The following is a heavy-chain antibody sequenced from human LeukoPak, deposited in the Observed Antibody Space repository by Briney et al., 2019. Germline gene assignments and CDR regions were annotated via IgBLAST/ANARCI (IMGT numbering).Heavy chain of an antibody. D-gene: IGHD1-26*01. V-gene: IGHV1-2*02. J-gene: IGHJ4*02. Sequence: ASVKVSCKASGYTFTGYYMHWVRQAPGQGLEWMGWINPNSGGTNYAQKFQGRVTMTRDTSISTAYMEPSRLRSDDTAVYYCARDPWYSGSSAYWGQGTLVTVSS. CDR2: INPNSGGT. CDR3: ARDPWYSGSSAY. CDR1: GYTFTGYY.